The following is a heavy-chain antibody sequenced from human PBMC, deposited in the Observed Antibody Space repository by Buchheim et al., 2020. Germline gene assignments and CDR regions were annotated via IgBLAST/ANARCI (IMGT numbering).Heavy chain of an antibody. Sequence: EVQLVASGGGLVQPGGSLRLSCAASGFTFSSYWMTWVRQAPGKGLEWVANIKEDGSEGYYVDSVKGRFTISRDNAMNSLFLQMSSLRAEDTAVYYCARGTRDYYGMDVWGQGTT. CDR3: ARGTRDYYGMDV. J-gene: IGHJ6*02. CDR2: IKEDGSEG. V-gene: IGHV3-7*01. CDR1: GFTFSSYW.